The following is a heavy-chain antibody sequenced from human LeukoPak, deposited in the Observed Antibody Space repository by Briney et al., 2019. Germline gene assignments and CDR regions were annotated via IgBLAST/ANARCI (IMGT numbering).Heavy chain of an antibody. D-gene: IGHD6-19*01. J-gene: IGHJ3*02. Sequence: GESLQISCKGSGYSFTSYWIGWVRQMPGKGLEWMGIIYPGDSDTRYSPSFQGQVTISADKSISTAYLQWSSLKASDTAMYYCARPREISSSGWYRGAFDIWGQGTMVTVSS. V-gene: IGHV5-51*01. CDR2: IYPGDSDT. CDR1: GYSFTSYW. CDR3: ARPREISSSGWYRGAFDI.